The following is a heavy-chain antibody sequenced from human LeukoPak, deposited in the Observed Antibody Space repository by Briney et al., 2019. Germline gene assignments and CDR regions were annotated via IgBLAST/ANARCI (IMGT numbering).Heavy chain of an antibody. V-gene: IGHV1-18*01. CDR1: GYTFTSYG. CDR2: ISAYNGNT. Sequence: ASVKVSCKASGYTFTSYGISWVRQAPGQGLEWMGWISAYNGNTNYAQKLQGRVTMTTDTSTSTAYMELRSLRSDDTAVYYCARAGYYGSGSYYNGFDYYYYGMDVWGQGTTVTVSS. D-gene: IGHD3-10*01. J-gene: IGHJ6*02. CDR3: ARAGYYGSGSYYNGFDYYYYGMDV.